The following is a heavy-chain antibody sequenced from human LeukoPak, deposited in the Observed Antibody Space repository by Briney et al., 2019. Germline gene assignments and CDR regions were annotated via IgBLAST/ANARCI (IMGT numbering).Heavy chain of an antibody. CDR2: MNPNSGNT. J-gene: IGHJ3*02. V-gene: IGHV1-8*03. D-gene: IGHD1-1*01. CDR1: GYTFTSYD. Sequence: ASVKVSCKASGYTFTSYDINWVRQATGQGLEWMGWMNPNSGNTGYAQKFQGRVTITRNTSISTAYMELSSLRSEDTAVYYCATPWATGGGAFDIWGQGTMVTVSS. CDR3: ATPWATGGGAFDI.